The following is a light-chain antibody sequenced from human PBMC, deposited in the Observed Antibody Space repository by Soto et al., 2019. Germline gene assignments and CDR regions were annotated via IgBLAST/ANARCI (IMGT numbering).Light chain of an antibody. CDR3: ETWDSNTRV. Sequence: QHVLTQSSSASASLGSSVKLTCTLSSKNSSYIIAWNQQQPGKAPRYLMKLEGSGSYNKGSGVPDRFSGSSSGADRYLTISNLQFEDEADYYCETWDSNTRVFGGGTKLTVL. V-gene: IGLV4-60*02. CDR2: LEGSGSY. J-gene: IGLJ3*02. CDR1: SKNSSYI.